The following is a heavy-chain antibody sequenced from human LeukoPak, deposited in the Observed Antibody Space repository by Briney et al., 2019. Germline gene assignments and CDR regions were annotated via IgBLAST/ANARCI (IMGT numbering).Heavy chain of an antibody. CDR2: ISSSSSYI. D-gene: IGHD6-19*01. CDR3: ARDPGYSSGMGDY. J-gene: IGHJ4*02. CDR1: GFTFSSYS. Sequence: GSLRLSCAASGFTFSSYSMNWVRQAPGKGLEWVSSISSSSSYIYYADSVKGRFTISRDNAKNSLYLQMNSLRAEDTAVYYCARDPGYSSGMGDYWGQGTLVTVSS. V-gene: IGHV3-21*03.